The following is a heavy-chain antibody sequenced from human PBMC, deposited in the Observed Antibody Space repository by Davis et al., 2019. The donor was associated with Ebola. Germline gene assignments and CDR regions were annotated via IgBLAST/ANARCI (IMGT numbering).Heavy chain of an antibody. J-gene: IGHJ4*02. CDR3: ARGYYDSSGYDY. V-gene: IGHV3-30*03. CDR2: ISYDGSNK. D-gene: IGHD3-22*01. Sequence: GGSLRLSCAASEFTFSSYGMHWVRQAPGKGLEWVAVISYDGSNKYYADSVKGRFTISRDNSKNTLYLQMNSLRAGDTAVYYCARGYYDSSGYDYWGQGTLVTVSS. CDR1: EFTFSSYG.